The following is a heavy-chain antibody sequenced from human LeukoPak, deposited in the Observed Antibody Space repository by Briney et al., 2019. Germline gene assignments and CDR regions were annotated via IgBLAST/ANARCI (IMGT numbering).Heavy chain of an antibody. CDR3: AKDSGRWSFDY. Sequence: SLRLSCAASGFTFDDYAMHWVRQAPGKGLEWVSGIRWNSGSIGYAEPVKDRFTISRDNAKNSLYLQMNSLRAEDTALYYCAKDSGRWSFDYWGQGTLVTDSS. CDR2: IRWNSGSI. J-gene: IGHJ4*02. D-gene: IGHD6-19*01. CDR1: GFTFDDYA. V-gene: IGHV3-9*01.